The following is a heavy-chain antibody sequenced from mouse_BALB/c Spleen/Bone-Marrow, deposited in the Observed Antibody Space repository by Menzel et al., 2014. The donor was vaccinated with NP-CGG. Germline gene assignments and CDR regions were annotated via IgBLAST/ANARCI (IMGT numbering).Heavy chain of an antibody. CDR2: IYPSDSFT. CDR1: GYTFTRYW. Sequence: VQLQESGAELVRPGASVKLSCKASGYTFTRYWINWVKQRPRQGLEWIGNIYPSDSFTNYNQKFQDKATLTVDKSSSTAYMHLSSPTSEDSAVYYCTRSRYDGTYWYFDVWGAGTTVTVSS. CDR3: TRSRYDGTYWYFDV. V-gene: IGHV1-69*02. D-gene: IGHD2-14*01. J-gene: IGHJ1*01.